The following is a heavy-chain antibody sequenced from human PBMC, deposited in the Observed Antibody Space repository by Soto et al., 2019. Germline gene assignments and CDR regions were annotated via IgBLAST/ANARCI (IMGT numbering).Heavy chain of an antibody. D-gene: IGHD2-15*01. J-gene: IGHJ3*02. CDR1: GYTFTSYG. Sequence: ASVKVSCKASGYTFTSYGISWVRQAPGQGLEWMGWISAYNGNTNYAQKLQGRVTMTTDTSTSTAYMELRSLRSDDTAVYYCARDRVGGYCSGGSCYSGAFDIWDQGTMVTVSS. CDR3: ARDRVGGYCSGGSCYSGAFDI. V-gene: IGHV1-18*01. CDR2: ISAYNGNT.